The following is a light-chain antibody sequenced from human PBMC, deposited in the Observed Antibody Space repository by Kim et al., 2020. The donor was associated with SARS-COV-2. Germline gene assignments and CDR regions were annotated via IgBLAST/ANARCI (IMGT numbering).Light chain of an antibody. Sequence: PGETASSDCGGDSIGRESVHWYQQRPGQAPVLVIYYNSDRPSGISERFSGSNFGNTATLTISRVEAGDEADYFCQVWHSASDQYVFGTGTKVTVL. J-gene: IGLJ1*01. CDR3: QVWHSASDQYV. V-gene: IGLV3-21*04. CDR1: SIGRES. CDR2: YNS.